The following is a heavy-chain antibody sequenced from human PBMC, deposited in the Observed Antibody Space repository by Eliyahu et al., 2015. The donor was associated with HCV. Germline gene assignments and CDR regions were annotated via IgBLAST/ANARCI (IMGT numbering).Heavy chain of an antibody. Sequence: QVQLQESGPGLVKPXETLSLTCXVXGGSITTYXWSWIRQPPGKGLQWIGYIHYSGSTNYNPSLKSRVTISXDXSKNQFSLNLTSVTAADTAMYYCASGGGGIAVTGTGGWFDPWGQGTLVTVSS. D-gene: IGHD6-19*01. J-gene: IGHJ5*02. CDR2: IHYSGST. CDR1: GGSITTYX. V-gene: IGHV4-59*01. CDR3: ASGGGGIAVTGTGGWFDP.